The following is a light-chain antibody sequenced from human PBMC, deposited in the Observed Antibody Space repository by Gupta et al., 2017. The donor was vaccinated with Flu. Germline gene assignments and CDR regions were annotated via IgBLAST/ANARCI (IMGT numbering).Light chain of an antibody. Sequence: PSSLSGSGRDRVTIPWQASQDIRNCLNWYPQKPGKPPKLLIYDASNLETGVPSRFSGRGSGTDFTFTITSLQPEDIATYYCQQYDDLPITFGQGTRLDFK. CDR1: QDIRNC. CDR2: DAS. V-gene: IGKV1-33*01. J-gene: IGKJ5*01. CDR3: QQYDDLPIT.